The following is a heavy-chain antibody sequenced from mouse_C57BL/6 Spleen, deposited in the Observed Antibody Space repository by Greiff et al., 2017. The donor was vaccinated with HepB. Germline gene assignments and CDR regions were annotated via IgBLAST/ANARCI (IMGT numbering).Heavy chain of an antibody. J-gene: IGHJ1*03. V-gene: IGHV1-82*01. Sequence: QVQLQQSGPELVKPGASVKISCKASGYAFSSSWMNWVKQRPGKGLEWIGRIYPGDGDTNCNGKFKGKATLTADKSSSTAYMQLSSLTSEDSAVYFCARWRAGTPYFDVWGTGTTVTVSS. CDR2: IYPGDGDT. CDR3: ARWRAGTPYFDV. CDR1: GYAFSSSW. D-gene: IGHD3-3*01.